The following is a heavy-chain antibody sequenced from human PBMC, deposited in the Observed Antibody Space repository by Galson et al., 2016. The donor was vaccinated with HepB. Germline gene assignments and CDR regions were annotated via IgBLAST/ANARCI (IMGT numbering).Heavy chain of an antibody. Sequence: SLRLSCAASRFIFSDYAMFWVRQAPGKGLEWLASISYDGKTFHYADSGKGRFTISRDNSNNTLFLEMTSLTIENTAVYCCAREQTTVTTNFGMSVWGQGTTVTVSS. CDR1: RFIFSDYA. D-gene: IGHD4-11*01. J-gene: IGHJ6*02. CDR3: AREQTTVTTNFGMSV. V-gene: IGHV3-30*04. CDR2: ISYDGKTF.